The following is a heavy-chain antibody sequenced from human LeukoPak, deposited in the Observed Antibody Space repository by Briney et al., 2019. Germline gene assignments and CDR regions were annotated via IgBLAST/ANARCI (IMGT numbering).Heavy chain of an antibody. CDR3: ARGYCSGGSCYLDYFDY. D-gene: IGHD2-15*01. V-gene: IGHV4-39*07. Sequence: SETLSLTCTVSGGSISSSSYYWGWIRQPPGKGLEWIGSIYYSGSTYYSPSLKSRVTISVDTSKNQFSLKLSSVTAADTAVYYCARGYCSGGSCYLDYFDYWGQGTLVTVSS. CDR1: GGSISSSSYY. CDR2: IYYSGST. J-gene: IGHJ4*02.